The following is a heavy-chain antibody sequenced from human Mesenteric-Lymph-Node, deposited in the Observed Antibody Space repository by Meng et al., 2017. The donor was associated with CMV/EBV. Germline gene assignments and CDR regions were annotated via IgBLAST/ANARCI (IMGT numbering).Heavy chain of an antibody. J-gene: IGHJ5*02. CDR1: GFTVGGNY. CDR2: IYSGGDT. V-gene: IGHV3-53*01. Sequence: GESLKISCAASGFTVGGNYMNWVRQAPGKGLEWVSIIYSGGDTYYADSVKGRFTISRDNSKNTLYLQMNSLRVEDTAIYYCTKDVAYNRFDPWGQGTLVTVSS. CDR3: TKDVAYNRFDP. D-gene: IGHD2-21*01.